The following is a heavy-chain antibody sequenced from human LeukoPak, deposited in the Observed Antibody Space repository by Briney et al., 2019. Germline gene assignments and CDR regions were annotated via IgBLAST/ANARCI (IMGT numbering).Heavy chain of an antibody. CDR2: ISIISSTI. J-gene: IGHJ4*02. Sequence: GGSLRLSCAASGFTFSSYHMNWVRQAPGKGLEWVSYISIISSTIYYADSVKGRFTISRDDAKNSVYLQMNSLRAEDTAVYYCARTHERDLDSWGQGTLVTVSS. CDR3: ARTHERDLDS. CDR1: GFTFSSYH. V-gene: IGHV3-48*01.